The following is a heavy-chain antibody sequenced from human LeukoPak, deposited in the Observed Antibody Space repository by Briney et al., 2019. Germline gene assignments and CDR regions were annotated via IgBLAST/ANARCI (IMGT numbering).Heavy chain of an antibody. V-gene: IGHV3-21*01. CDR3: ARGPSITMIVVEYDY. Sequence: KPGGSLRLSCTASGFTFSSYSMNWVRQAPGKGLEWVSSISSSSSYIYYADSVKGRFTISRDNAKNSPYLQMNSLRAEDTAVYYCARGPSITMIVVEYDYWGQGTLVTVSS. CDR2: ISSSSSYI. J-gene: IGHJ4*02. CDR1: GFTFSSYS. D-gene: IGHD3-22*01.